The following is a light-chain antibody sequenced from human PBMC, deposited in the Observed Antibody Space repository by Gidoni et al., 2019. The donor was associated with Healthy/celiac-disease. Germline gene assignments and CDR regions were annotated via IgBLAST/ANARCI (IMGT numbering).Light chain of an antibody. J-gene: IGLJ1*01. CDR2: EGS. CDR3: CSYAGSSTPYV. Sequence: SPGQSITISCTGTSSDVGSYNLVSWYQQHPGKAPKLMIYEGSKRPSGVSNRFSGSKSGNTASLTISGLQAEDEADYYCCSYAGSSTPYVFGTGTKVTX. CDR1: SSDVGSYNL. V-gene: IGLV2-23*01.